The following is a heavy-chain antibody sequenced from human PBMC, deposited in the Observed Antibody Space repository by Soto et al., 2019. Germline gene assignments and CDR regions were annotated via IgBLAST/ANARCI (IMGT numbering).Heavy chain of an antibody. J-gene: IGHJ5*02. Sequence: PSETLSLTCAVYGGAFRGYYWSWISQPPGKGLEWLGEINASGSTNYNPSLKSRITISLDTSKKEISLRLSSVTAADTAVYYCAREIVRYSSGESCYPFGPWGQGALVTVPS. V-gene: IGHV4-34*01. CDR1: GGAFRGYY. D-gene: IGHD2-15*01. CDR3: AREIVRYSSGESCYPFGP. CDR2: INASGST.